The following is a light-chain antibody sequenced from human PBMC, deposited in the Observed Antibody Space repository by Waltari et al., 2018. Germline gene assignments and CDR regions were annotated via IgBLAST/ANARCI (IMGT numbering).Light chain of an antibody. CDR1: QSVGRS. J-gene: IGKJ4*01. CDR2: DAS. Sequence: EIVLTQSPATLSLSPGDRATLSCRASQSVGRSLSWYQQKPGQPPRLIIYDASTRATGIPARISGSGSGTDFTLTIGSLEPEDFAVYFCLQRSNWPPTFGGGTTVEIK. CDR3: LQRSNWPPT. V-gene: IGKV3-11*01.